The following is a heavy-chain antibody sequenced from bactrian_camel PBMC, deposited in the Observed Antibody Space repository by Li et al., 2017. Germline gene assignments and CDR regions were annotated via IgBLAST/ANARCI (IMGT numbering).Heavy chain of an antibody. CDR1: EEASNDDY. J-gene: IGHJ6*01. Sequence: HVQLGESGGGSAQPGGSLKLSCVASEEASNDDYNFMAWFRQPPRDGRDGREGVAAISFESSKTSYADSVKGRFTISRDQTNRAVYLEMKDLKPEDSAIYYCAAALRPGRFTVLREYEYHAWGQGTQVTVS. CDR2: ISFESSKT. V-gene: IGHV3-2*01. D-gene: IGHD6*01. CDR3: AAALRPGRFTVLREYEYHA.